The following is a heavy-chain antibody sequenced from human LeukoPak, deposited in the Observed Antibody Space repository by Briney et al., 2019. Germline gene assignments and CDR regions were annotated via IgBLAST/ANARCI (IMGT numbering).Heavy chain of an antibody. D-gene: IGHD2-15*01. J-gene: IGHJ4*02. V-gene: IGHV3-74*01. Sequence: QPGGSLRLSCAASGFTFSTYWMHWVRQAPGKGLVWVSRINSDGSRTTYADSVKGRFTISRDNAKNTLYLQMNSLRTEDTAVYYCARWYCSGGSCYLGNFDYWGQGTLVTVSS. CDR3: ARWYCSGGSCYLGNFDY. CDR1: GFTFSTYW. CDR2: INSDGSRT.